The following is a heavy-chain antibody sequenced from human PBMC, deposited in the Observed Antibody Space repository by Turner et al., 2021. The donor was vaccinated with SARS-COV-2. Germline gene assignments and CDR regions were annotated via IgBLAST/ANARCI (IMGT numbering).Heavy chain of an antibody. V-gene: IGHV3-30*18. CDR1: GFTFSRYG. Sequence: QVQLVESGGGVVQPGRSLRLSCAASGFTFSRYGMHWVRQAPGKGLEWVAVISYDGSNKYYADSVKGRFTISRDNSKNTLYLQMNSLRAEDTAVYYCAKVGLGSYGPFDYWGQGTLVTVSS. CDR2: ISYDGSNK. CDR3: AKVGLGSYGPFDY. J-gene: IGHJ4*02. D-gene: IGHD5-18*01.